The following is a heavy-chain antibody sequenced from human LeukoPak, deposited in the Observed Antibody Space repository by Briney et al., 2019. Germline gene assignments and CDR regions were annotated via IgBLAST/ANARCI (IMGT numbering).Heavy chain of an antibody. CDR1: GYTFTNYD. CDR3: AREGLDY. Sequence: GASVKVSCKASGYTFTNYDINRVRQATGQGLEWMGYMNPNSGNTGYAQKFQDGVTITSDTSISTAYMELSSLRSDDTAVYYCAREGLDYWGQGTLVTVSS. CDR2: MNPNSGNT. J-gene: IGHJ4*02. V-gene: IGHV1-8*03.